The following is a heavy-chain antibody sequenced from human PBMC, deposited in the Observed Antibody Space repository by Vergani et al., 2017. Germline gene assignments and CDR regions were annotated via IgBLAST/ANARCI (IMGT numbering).Heavy chain of an antibody. CDR1: GYTFSNYC. Sequence: QVQVVQSGAEVKKSGASVKVSCKTSGYTFSNYCMHWVRQAPGQGLEWMGIINPSGGHTNYAQKFQGRVTMTRDTSTSTVYMELSSLRSEDTAIYYCARGDYGILTGYRYWVQGTLVTVSA. CDR2: INPSGGHT. D-gene: IGHD3-9*01. V-gene: IGHV1-46*03. J-gene: IGHJ4*02. CDR3: ARGDYGILTGYRY.